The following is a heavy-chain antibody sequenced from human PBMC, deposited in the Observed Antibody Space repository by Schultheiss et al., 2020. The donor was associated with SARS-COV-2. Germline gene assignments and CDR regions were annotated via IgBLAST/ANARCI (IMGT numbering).Heavy chain of an antibody. D-gene: IGHD6-13*01. V-gene: IGHV4-31*03. CDR3: ARGNWYSSSWLAVAGTFWYFDL. J-gene: IGHJ2*01. CDR2: IYYSGST. Sequence: SETLSLTCTVSGGSISSGGYYWSWIRQHPGKGLEWIGYIYYSGSTNYNPSLKSRVTISVDKSKNQFSLKLSSVTAADTAVYYCARGNWYSSSWLAVAGTFWYFDLWGRGTLVTVSS. CDR1: GGSISSGGYY.